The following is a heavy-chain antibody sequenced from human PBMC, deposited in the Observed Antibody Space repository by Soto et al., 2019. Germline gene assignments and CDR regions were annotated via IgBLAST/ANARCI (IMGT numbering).Heavy chain of an antibody. J-gene: IGHJ4*02. D-gene: IGHD2-2*01. Sequence: GSLRLSCPASGFTFCNYVMSWVRQAPGKGLEWVSAISGSGASTYYAESVKGRFTISRDNSKSTLYLQMNSLRAEDTAIYYCTPIPAAMDYRGQGTLVTVSS. V-gene: IGHV3-23*01. CDR1: GFTFCNYV. CDR3: TPIPAAMDY. CDR2: ISGSGAST.